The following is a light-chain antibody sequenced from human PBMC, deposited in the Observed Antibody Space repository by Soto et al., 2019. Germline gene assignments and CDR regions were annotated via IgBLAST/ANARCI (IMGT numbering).Light chain of an antibody. CDR1: QGISSC. CDR2: AAS. Sequence: DIQMTQSPCSVSASVGDRVTITCRASQGISSCLAWYQQKPGKATKLLIYAASSLQSGVPSRFSGSGSGTDFTLSISSLQPEVFATYYCQQANSFPLTFGGGTKVEIK. V-gene: IGKV1-12*01. CDR3: QQANSFPLT. J-gene: IGKJ4*01.